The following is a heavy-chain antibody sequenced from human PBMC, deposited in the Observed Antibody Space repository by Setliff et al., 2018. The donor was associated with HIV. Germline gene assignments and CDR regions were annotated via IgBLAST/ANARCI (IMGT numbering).Heavy chain of an antibody. D-gene: IGHD5-12*01. V-gene: IGHV5-51*01. CDR1: GYSFTSYW. Sequence: GASLKISCKGSGYSFTSYWIGWVRQMPGKGLEGVAIIYPGDSETRYSPSFEGQVTIAADKSTSTAYLQWSSLKGSDTAIYYCTRHPLRPGIAHHYYHIDVWGKGTTVTVSS. CDR3: TRHPLRPGIAHHYYHIDV. CDR2: IYPGDSET. J-gene: IGHJ6*03.